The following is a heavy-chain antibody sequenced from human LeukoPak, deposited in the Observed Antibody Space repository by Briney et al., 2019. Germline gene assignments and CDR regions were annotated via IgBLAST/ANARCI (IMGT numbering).Heavy chain of an antibody. CDR2: IYPGDSDT. V-gene: IGHV5-51*01. CDR3: ARLTWGSTLYFDY. Sequence: GESLKISCRGSGYSFTSYWVGWVRQMPGKGLEWMGIIYPGDSDTRYSPSFQGQVTFSADKSISTAYLQWSSLKASDTAMYYCARLTWGSTLYFDYWGQRALVTVSS. D-gene: IGHD3-16*01. J-gene: IGHJ4*02. CDR1: GYSFTSYW.